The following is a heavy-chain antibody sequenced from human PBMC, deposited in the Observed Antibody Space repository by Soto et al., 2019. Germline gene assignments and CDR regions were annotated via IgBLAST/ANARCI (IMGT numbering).Heavy chain of an antibody. Sequence: ASVKVSCKASGYTFTSYAMHWVRQAPGQRLEWMGWINAGYGNTKYSQKFQGRVTITRDTSASTAYMELSSLRSEDTAVYYCARDRSGYEILTGYYRWDAFGFWGQGTMVNVSS. CDR2: INAGYGNT. CDR3: ARDRSGYEILTGYYRWDAFGF. J-gene: IGHJ3*01. V-gene: IGHV1-3*01. CDR1: GYTFTSYA. D-gene: IGHD3-9*01.